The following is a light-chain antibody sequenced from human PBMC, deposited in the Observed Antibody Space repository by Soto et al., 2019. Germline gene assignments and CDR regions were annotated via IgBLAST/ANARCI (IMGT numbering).Light chain of an antibody. V-gene: IGKV1-12*01. J-gene: IGKJ1*01. CDR3: QRASSFPWT. CDR2: AAS. CDR1: QGISSW. Sequence: DIQMTQSPSSVSASVGDSVTITCRASQGISSWLAWYQQKPGKAPKLLIYAASSLQSGVPSRLRGSGAGTDFTLTISSLQPEDFANYYCQRASSFPWTLGQGTKVEIK.